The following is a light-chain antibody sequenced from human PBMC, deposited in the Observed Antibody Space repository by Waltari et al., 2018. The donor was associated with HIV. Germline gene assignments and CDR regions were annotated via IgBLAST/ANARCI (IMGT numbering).Light chain of an antibody. CDR3: ATWDDNLNTYV. Sequence: QSVLSQPPSMSGAPGQRVTLPCSGNTSNIGANYVYWFQHGPDAARKLFIFSKGRRPSGGPARVSGSKAGTSAYLAISGLRPEDEADYYCATWDDNLNTYVFGPGTRLSVL. J-gene: IGLJ1*01. CDR2: SKG. V-gene: IGLV1-47*01. CDR1: TSNIGANY.